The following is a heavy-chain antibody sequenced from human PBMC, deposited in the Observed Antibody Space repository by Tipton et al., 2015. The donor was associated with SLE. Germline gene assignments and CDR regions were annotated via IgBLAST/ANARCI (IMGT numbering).Heavy chain of an antibody. CDR3: ARGGVGGYDYFDH. CDR2: INHSGST. CDR1: GVSISSSNW. J-gene: IGHJ4*02. Sequence: TLSLTCGVSGVSISSSNWWSWVRQPPGKGLEWIGEINHSGSTNYNPSLKSRVTMSVDKSKNQFSLKLSSVTAADTAVYYCARGGVGGYDYFDHWGQGTLVTVSS. D-gene: IGHD5-12*01. V-gene: IGHV4-4*02.